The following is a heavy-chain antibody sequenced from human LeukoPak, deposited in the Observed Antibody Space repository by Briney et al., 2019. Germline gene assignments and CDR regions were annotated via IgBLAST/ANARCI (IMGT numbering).Heavy chain of an antibody. Sequence: HGESLKIFCKGSGYSFTSYWIGGVRLMPGKGLEWMGIIYPGDSDTRYSPSFQGQVTISADKSISTAYLQWSSLKASDTAMYYCARLYSGSHWYFDLWGRGTLVTVSS. CDR1: GYSFTSYW. J-gene: IGHJ2*01. D-gene: IGHD1-26*01. CDR3: ARLYSGSHWYFDL. V-gene: IGHV5-51*01. CDR2: IYPGDSDT.